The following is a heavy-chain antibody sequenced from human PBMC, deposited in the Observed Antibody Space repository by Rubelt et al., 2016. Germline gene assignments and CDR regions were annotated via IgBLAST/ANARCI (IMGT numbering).Heavy chain of an antibody. CDR1: GYAFNSYG. Sequence: SSGKVKKPGASVKVSCKASGYAFNSYGISWVRQAPGQGLEWMGWISAKNGKTDYAQRVQGRVTMTTDTSTSTAYMELSSLTSDDKAMYYCARDTYGTGRNNWFDPWGQVTLVTVSP. J-gene: IGHJ5*02. V-gene: IGHV1-18*01. D-gene: IGHD1-1*01. CDR3: ARDTYGTGRNNWFDP. CDR2: ISAKNGKT.